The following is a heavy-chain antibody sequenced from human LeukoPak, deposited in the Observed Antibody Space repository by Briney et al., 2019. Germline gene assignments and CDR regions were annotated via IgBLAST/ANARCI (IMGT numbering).Heavy chain of an antibody. V-gene: IGHV4-59*01. J-gene: IGHJ3*02. D-gene: IGHD5-12*01. CDR1: GGSISSYY. CDR3: ARASYSGYDSTEDDAFDI. CDR2: IYYSGST. Sequence: SSETLSLTCTVSGGSISSYYRSWIRQPPGKGLEWIGYIYYSGSTNYNPSLKSRVTISVDTSKNQFSLKLSSVTAADTAVYYCARASYSGYDSTEDDAFDIWGQGTMVTVSS.